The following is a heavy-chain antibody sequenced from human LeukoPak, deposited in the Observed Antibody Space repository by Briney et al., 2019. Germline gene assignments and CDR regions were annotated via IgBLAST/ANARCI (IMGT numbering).Heavy chain of an antibody. CDR1: GGSISSYY. V-gene: IGHV4-59*01. D-gene: IGHD3-10*01. J-gene: IGHJ5*02. CDR2: IYYSGST. CDR3: ARDYYGSGSYGWFDP. Sequence: SETLSLTCTASGGSISSYYWSWIRQPPGKGLEWIGYIYYSGSTNYNPSLKSRVTISVDTSKNQFSLKLSSVTAADTAVYYCARDYYGSGSYGWFDPWGQGTLVTVSS.